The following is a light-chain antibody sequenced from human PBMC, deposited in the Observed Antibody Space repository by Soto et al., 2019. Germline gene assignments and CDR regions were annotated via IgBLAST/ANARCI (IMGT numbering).Light chain of an antibody. J-gene: IGKJ2*01. Sequence: EIVLTQSPGTLSLSPGERATLSCRASQSVSSSFLAWYQQKPGQAPRLLIYGASSRATGIPDRFSGSGSGTDFTLTISRLEPEDFAVYYWQQYDNSPRTFGQGTKLEIK. CDR3: QQYDNSPRT. CDR1: QSVSSSF. CDR2: GAS. V-gene: IGKV3-20*01.